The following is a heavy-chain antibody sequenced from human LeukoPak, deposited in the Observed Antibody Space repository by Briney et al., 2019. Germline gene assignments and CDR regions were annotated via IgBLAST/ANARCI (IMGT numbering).Heavy chain of an antibody. CDR1: GFTCSTYG. D-gene: IGHD3-10*01. CDR3: AKDAGVPSGSGQLYNWFDP. J-gene: IGHJ5*02. CDR2: ISSDGSNI. V-gene: IGHV3-30*18. Sequence: GGSLRLSCAASGFTCSTYGIHWVRQAPGKGLEWVAVISSDGSNIFYGDSVKGRFTISREDSRNTLYLQMNSLRAEDTAVYYCAKDAGVPSGSGQLYNWFDPWGQGTLVTVSS.